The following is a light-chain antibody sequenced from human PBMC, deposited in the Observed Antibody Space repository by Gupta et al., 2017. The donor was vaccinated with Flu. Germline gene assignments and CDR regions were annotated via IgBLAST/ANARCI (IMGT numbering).Light chain of an antibody. CDR1: CSYIATYPR. V-gene: IGLV2-18*01. Sequence: TCSYIATYPRLPLYKQPPGTALKLMIYGVSSRPSGFPNRFSGYKSGNTASLTISCLPTEDDADYYCSLYTRSGTVVFGGGTKLTVL. J-gene: IGLJ2*01. CDR3: SLYTRSGTVV. CDR2: GVS.